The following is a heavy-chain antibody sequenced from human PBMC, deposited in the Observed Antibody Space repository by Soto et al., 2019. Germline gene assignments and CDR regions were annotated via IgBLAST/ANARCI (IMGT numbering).Heavy chain of an antibody. D-gene: IGHD3-22*01. V-gene: IGHV3-21*01. J-gene: IGHJ4*02. CDR1: GFTFSRYS. CDR2: ISSSSSYI. CDR3: ARDRYYYESSGNLNY. Sequence: PGGSLRLSCAASGFTFSRYSMNWVRQAPGKGLEWVSSISSSSSYIYYADSVKGRFTISRDNAKNSLYLQMNSLRAEDTAVYYRARDRYYYESSGNLNYWGQVTLVTVFS.